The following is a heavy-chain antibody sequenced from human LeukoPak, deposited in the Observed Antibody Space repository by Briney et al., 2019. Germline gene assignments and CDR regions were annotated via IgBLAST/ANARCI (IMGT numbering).Heavy chain of an antibody. J-gene: IGHJ4*02. CDR2: INHSGST. CDR1: GGSFSGYY. V-gene: IGHV4-34*01. CDR3: ARGFRGDNFDY. Sequence: SETLSLTCAVYGGSFSGYYWSWIRQPPGKGLDWIGEINHSGSTNYNPSLKSRATISVDTSKNQFSLKLRSVTAADTAVYYCARGFRGDNFDYWGQGTLVTVSS. D-gene: IGHD7-27*01.